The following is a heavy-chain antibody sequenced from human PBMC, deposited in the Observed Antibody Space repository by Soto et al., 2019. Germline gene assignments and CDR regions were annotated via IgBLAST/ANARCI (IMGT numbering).Heavy chain of an antibody. CDR2: ISYTGNT. CDR1: GGSISSGAYY. CDR3: ARGPYGAADY. D-gene: IGHD4-17*01. Sequence: QVQLQESGPGLVKPSQTLSLTCTVSGGSISSGAYYWSWIRQHPGKGLEWIGYISYTGNTYYNPSFKSRITISVDTSKNHFSLELGSVTAADTAVYYCARGPYGAADYWGQGTLVTVSS. J-gene: IGHJ4*02. V-gene: IGHV4-31*03.